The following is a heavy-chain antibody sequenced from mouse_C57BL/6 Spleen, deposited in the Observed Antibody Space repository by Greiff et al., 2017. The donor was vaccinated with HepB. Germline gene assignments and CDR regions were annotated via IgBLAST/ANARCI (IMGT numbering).Heavy chain of an antibody. CDR3: ARGDGNYEVAY. Sequence: VQLQQSGAELVKPGASVKLSCKASGYTFTSYWMHWVKQRPGQGLEWIGMIHPNSGSTNYNEKFKSKATLTVDKSSSTAYMQLISLTSEDSAVYYCARGDGNYEVAYWGQGTLVTVSA. CDR2: IHPNSGST. CDR1: GYTFTSYW. V-gene: IGHV1-64*01. J-gene: IGHJ3*01. D-gene: IGHD2-1*01.